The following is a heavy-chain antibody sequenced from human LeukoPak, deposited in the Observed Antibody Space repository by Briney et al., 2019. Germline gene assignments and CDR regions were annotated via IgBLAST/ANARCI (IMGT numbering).Heavy chain of an antibody. CDR3: ASKPPAYCGGDCYLGFDY. Sequence: GASVKVSCKASGYTFTGYYMHWVRQAPGQGLEWMGIINPSGGSTSYAQKFQGRVTMTRDMSTSTVYMELSSLRSEDTAVYYCASKPPAYCGGDCYLGFDYWGQGTLVTVSS. D-gene: IGHD2-21*02. CDR1: GYTFTGYY. V-gene: IGHV1-46*01. J-gene: IGHJ4*02. CDR2: INPSGGST.